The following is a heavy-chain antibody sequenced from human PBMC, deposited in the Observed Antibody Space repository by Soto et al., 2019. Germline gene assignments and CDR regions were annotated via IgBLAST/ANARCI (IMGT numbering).Heavy chain of an antibody. CDR3: ASLGGYCSSTSCYGHYTMDV. D-gene: IGHD2-2*01. CDR2: FYYSGST. Sequence: SETLSVTCTVAGGYISSGRCSWGWIRKPPGKGLEWIGTFYYSGSTNYNPSLESRGTIAVDTSRNQSPLKVSSVTAADTAVYYCASLGGYCSSTSCYGHYTMDVWGQGTTVTVSS. V-gene: IGHV4-39*01. CDR1: GGYISSGRCS. J-gene: IGHJ6*02.